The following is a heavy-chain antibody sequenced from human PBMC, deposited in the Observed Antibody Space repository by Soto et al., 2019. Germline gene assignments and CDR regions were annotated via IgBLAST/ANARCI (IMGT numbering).Heavy chain of an antibody. Sequence: QVQLQESGPALVRPSDSLSLMCSVSGVPITTFYWSWIRQAPGKGLEYIGYIYYGGSTHYNPALKSRVTTSVDTAHNEFSLKLRSVTAADTAAYYCARGQLLHYQYGLDVWGQGTTVIV. V-gene: IGHV4-59*07. CDR3: ARGQLLHYQYGLDV. J-gene: IGHJ6*02. D-gene: IGHD3-10*01. CDR2: IYYGGST. CDR1: GVPITTFY.